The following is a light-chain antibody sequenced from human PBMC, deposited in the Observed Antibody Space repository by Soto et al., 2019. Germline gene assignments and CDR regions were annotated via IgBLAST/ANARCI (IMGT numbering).Light chain of an antibody. Sequence: CRSRRSPLHSDGKTYLDWYLQKPGQPPQLLIYFGSNRDAGVPDRFSGSGSGTDFTFKISRVQAEDVGTSYCQQSPVTPWTFGQGTKVDIK. CDR3: QQSPVTPWT. CDR1: RSPLHSDGKTY. J-gene: IGKJ1*01. CDR2: FGS. V-gene: IGKV2-28*01.